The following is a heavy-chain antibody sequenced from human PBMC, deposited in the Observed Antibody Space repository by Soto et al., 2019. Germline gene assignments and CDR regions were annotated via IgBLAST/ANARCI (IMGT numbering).Heavy chain of an antibody. CDR3: ARDSATHPDY. V-gene: IGHV3-66*01. CDR2: IYSGGST. CDR1: GFTVSSNY. D-gene: IGHD3-10*01. J-gene: IGHJ4*02. Sequence: EVQLVESGGGLVQPGGSLRLSCAASGFTVSSNYMSWVRQAPGKGLEWVSVIYSGGSTYYADSVKGRFTISRDNSKTPLYFKMNGLRPEDPAVYYCARDSATHPDYGGQGTLVTVSS.